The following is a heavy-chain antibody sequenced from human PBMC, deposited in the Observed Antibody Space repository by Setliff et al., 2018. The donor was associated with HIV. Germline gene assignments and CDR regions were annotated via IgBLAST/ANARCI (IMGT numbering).Heavy chain of an antibody. J-gene: IGHJ3*02. Sequence: ASVKVSCKASGYSFSSYAIHWVRQAAGQSPEWLGWINAAISHTRYSPKFQDRATLTTDTSAGTIHMEMRSLRSEDTAVYYCVGGRGGFFDEPFDMWGPGTRVTVSS. V-gene: IGHV1-3*01. CDR1: GYSFSSYA. D-gene: IGHD3-16*01. CDR3: VGGRGGFFDEPFDM. CDR2: INAAISHT.